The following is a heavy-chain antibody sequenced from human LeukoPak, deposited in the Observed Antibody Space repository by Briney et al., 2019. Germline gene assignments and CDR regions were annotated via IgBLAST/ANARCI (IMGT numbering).Heavy chain of an antibody. D-gene: IGHD2-15*01. J-gene: IGHJ6*02. CDR2: IIPIFGTA. CDR1: GGTFSSYA. CDR3: ASTSPRSYCSGGSCLKVSLYYYGMDV. V-gene: IGHV1-69*13. Sequence: GASVRVSCKASGGTFSSYAISWVRQAPGQGLEWMGGIIPIFGTANYAQKFQGRVTITADESTSTAYMELSSLRSEDTAVYYCASTSPRSYCSGGSCLKVSLYYYGMDVWGQGTTVTVSS.